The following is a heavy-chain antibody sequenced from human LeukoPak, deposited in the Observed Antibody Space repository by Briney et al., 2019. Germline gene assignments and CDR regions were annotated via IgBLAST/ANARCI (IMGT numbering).Heavy chain of an antibody. Sequence: SVKVSCKASGGTFSSYAIGWVRQAPGQGLEWMGGIIPIFGTANYAQKFQGRVTITADESTSTAYMELSSLRSEDTAVYYCARGGYSYGLPLGYWGQGTLVTVSS. CDR1: GGTFSSYA. CDR2: IIPIFGTA. D-gene: IGHD5-18*01. J-gene: IGHJ4*02. CDR3: ARGGYSYGLPLGY. V-gene: IGHV1-69*01.